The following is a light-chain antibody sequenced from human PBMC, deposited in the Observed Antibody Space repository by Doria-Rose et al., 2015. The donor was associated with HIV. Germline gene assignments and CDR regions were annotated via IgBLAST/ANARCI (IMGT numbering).Light chain of an antibody. CDR3: HQYGTSWT. CDR2: DGS. V-gene: IGKV3-20*01. Sequence: TQSPRTLSLSPGERATLSCRASQSFSSTYLAWYQQKPGQAPSLLIYDGSTRATGIPDRFSASGSGTDFTLTINRLEPEDFALYYCHQYGTSWTFGQGTKVEI. CDR1: QSFSSTY. J-gene: IGKJ1*01.